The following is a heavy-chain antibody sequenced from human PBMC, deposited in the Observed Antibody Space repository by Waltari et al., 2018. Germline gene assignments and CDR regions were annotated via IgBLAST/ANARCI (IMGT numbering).Heavy chain of an antibody. V-gene: IGHV1-69*12. CDR3: AIGYCTTTSCYGPDYYYYMDV. J-gene: IGHJ6*03. CDR1: GGTFAGYA. CDR2: IIPIFGTA. D-gene: IGHD2-2*01. Sequence: QVQLVQSGAEVKKSGSSVKVSCKASGGTFAGYALSWVRQAPGQGLEWMEGIIPIFGTANYAQKFQGRVTFTADESASTAYMELSSLRSEDTAVYYCAIGYCTTTSCYGPDYYYYMDVWGKGTTVTISS.